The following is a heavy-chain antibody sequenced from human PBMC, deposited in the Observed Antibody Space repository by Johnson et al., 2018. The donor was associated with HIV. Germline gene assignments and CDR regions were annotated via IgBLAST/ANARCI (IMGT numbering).Heavy chain of an antibody. J-gene: IGHJ3*02. Sequence: MQLVESGGGLIQPGGSLRLSCAASGFTVSSNYMSWVRQAPGKGLEWVGRIKSKTDGGTTDYAAPVKGRFTISRDDSKNTLYLQMNSLKTEDKAVYYCTTGLASGKGAFDIWGQGTMVTVSS. CDR2: IKSKTDGGTT. CDR3: TTGLASGKGAFDI. D-gene: IGHD3-3*01. CDR1: GFTVSSNY. V-gene: IGHV3-15*01.